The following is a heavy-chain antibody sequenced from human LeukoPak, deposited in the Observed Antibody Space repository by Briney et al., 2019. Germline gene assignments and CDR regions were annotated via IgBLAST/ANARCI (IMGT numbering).Heavy chain of an antibody. V-gene: IGHV4-59*01. J-gene: IGHJ4*02. CDR3: ARGDGDRFNY. Sequence: SETLSLTCTVSGGSISSYYWSWIRQPPGKGLEWIGYIYYSGSTNYNPSLKSRVTISVDTSKNQFSLKLSSVTAADTAVYYCARGDGDRFNYWGQGTLVTVSS. CDR1: GGSISSYY. D-gene: IGHD4-17*01. CDR2: IYYSGST.